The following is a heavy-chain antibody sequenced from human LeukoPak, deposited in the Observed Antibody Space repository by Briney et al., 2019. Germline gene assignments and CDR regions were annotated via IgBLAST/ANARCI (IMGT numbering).Heavy chain of an antibody. CDR3: AQNLVLDIMKAYSSTRHYYYYYYMDV. Sequence: GGSLRLSCAASGFTFSSYAMSWVRQAPGKGLEWVSAISGSGGSTYYADSVKGRFTISRDNSKNTLYLQMNSLRAEDTAVYYCAQNLVLDIMKAYSSTRHYYYYYYMDVWGKGTTVTVSS. CDR2: ISGSGGST. V-gene: IGHV3-23*01. J-gene: IGHJ6*03. CDR1: GFTFSSYA. D-gene: IGHD6-13*01.